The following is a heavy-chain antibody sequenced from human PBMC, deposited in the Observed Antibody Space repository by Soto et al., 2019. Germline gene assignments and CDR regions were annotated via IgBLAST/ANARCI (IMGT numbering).Heavy chain of an antibody. Sequence: PVESLKISCKGSGYSFTSYWIGWVRQMPGKCLEWMGIIYPGDSDTRYSPSFQGQVTISADKSISTAYLQWSSLKASGNAMSYCARPSGRLTDAFDIWGQGTMVTVSS. CDR3: ARPSGRLTDAFDI. V-gene: IGHV5-51*01. CDR2: IYPGDSDT. J-gene: IGHJ3*02. CDR1: GYSFTSYW. D-gene: IGHD3-10*01.